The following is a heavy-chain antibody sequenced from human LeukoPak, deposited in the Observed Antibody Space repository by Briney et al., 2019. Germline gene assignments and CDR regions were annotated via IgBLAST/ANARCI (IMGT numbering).Heavy chain of an antibody. CDR3: ARAYHSSWYLNWFDP. CDR2: IYHSGST. V-gene: IGHV4-38-2*02. Sequence: SETLSLTCTVSGYSISSGYYWGWIRQPPGKGLEWIGSIYHSGSTYYNPSLKSRATISVDTSKNEFSLKLSSVTAADTAVYYCARAYHSSWYLNWFDPWGQGTLVTVSS. D-gene: IGHD6-13*01. CDR1: GYSISSGYY. J-gene: IGHJ5*02.